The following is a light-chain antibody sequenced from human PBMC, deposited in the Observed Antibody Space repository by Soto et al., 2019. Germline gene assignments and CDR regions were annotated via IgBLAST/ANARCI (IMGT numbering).Light chain of an antibody. CDR3: QSYDSSLSVVV. J-gene: IGLJ2*01. V-gene: IGLV1-40*01. CDR2: GNS. CDR1: SSNIGAGYD. Sequence: QSVLTQPPSVSGAPGQRVTISCTWSSSNIGAGYDVHWYQQLPGTAPKLLIYGNSNRPSGVPDRFSGSKSGTSASLAITGLQAEDEADYYCQSYDSSLSVVVFGGGTKLTVL.